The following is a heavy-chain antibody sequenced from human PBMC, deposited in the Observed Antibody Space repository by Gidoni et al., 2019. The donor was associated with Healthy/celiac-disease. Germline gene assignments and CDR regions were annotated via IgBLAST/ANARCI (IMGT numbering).Heavy chain of an antibody. Sequence: QVQLVQSGAEVKKPGASVKFSCKASVYTFTTSVTSWVRQAPGQGLDGMGWISAYNGNTNYAQKLQGRVTMTTDTSTSTAYMELRSLRSDDTAVYYCARDSSIPYSSSSFYYYGMDVWGQGTTVTVSS. V-gene: IGHV1-18*01. J-gene: IGHJ6*02. CDR2: ISAYNGNT. CDR1: VYTFTTSV. CDR3: ARDSSIPYSSSSFYYYGMDV. D-gene: IGHD6-6*01.